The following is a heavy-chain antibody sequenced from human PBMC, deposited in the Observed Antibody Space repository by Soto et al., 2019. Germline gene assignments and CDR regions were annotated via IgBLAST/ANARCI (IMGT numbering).Heavy chain of an antibody. CDR3: ARDLEGCSSTSCSQYYYGMDV. CDR1: GGTFSSYA. J-gene: IGHJ6*02. CDR2: IIPIFGTA. D-gene: IGHD2-2*01. Sequence: GASVKVSCKASGGTFSSYAISWVRQAPGQGLEWMGGIIPIFGTANYAQKFQGRVTITADESTSTAYMELSSLRSEDTAVYYCARDLEGCSSTSCSQYYYGMDVWGQGATVTVSS. V-gene: IGHV1-69*13.